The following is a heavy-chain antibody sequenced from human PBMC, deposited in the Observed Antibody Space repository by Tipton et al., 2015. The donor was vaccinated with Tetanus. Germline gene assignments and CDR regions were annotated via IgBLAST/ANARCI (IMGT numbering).Heavy chain of an antibody. Sequence: SLRLSCAASGFTFSTHGMHWVRQAPGKGLELVALVWYDGTRKYYTESVEGRFTISRDNSKNTLFLQMDSLRVEDTATYFCARERFVGWLGPLDCRGQGTLVTVSS. CDR3: ARERFVGWLGPLDC. J-gene: IGHJ4*02. CDR2: VWYDGTRK. D-gene: IGHD3-3*01. CDR1: GFTFSTHG. V-gene: IGHV3-33*01.